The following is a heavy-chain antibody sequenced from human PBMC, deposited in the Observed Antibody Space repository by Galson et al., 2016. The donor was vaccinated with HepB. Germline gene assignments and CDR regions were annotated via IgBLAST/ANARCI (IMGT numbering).Heavy chain of an antibody. V-gene: IGHV3-7*01. CDR1: GFTFSSYS. D-gene: IGHD4-11*01. Sequence: SLRLSCAASGFTFSSYSMNWVRQAPGKGLEWVANIKQDGSEKYYVDSVKGRFTISRDNAKNTLNLQMNSLRAEDTAVYYCAKVATPNRNYENWFDSWGQGTLVTVSS. CDR2: IKQDGSEK. J-gene: IGHJ5*01. CDR3: AKVATPNRNYENWFDS.